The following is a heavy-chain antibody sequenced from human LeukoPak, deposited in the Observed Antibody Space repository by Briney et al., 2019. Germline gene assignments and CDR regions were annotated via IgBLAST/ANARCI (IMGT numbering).Heavy chain of an antibody. CDR3: ARDLPIVVVPAAEGAVSDY. D-gene: IGHD2-2*01. J-gene: IGHJ4*02. CDR2: IIPILGIA. V-gene: IGHV1-69*04. CDR1: GGTSSSYA. Sequence: GAPVKVPCKASGGTSSSYAISWVRQAPGQGLEWMGRIIPILGIANYAQKFQGRVTITADKSTSTAYMEPSSLRSEDTAVYYCARDLPIVVVPAAEGAVSDYWGQGTLVTVSS.